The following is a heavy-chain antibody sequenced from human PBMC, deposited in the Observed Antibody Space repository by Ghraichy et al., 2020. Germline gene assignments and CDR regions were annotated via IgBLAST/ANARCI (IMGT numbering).Heavy chain of an antibody. CDR2: IYPSGST. CDR1: GGSISSYF. D-gene: IGHD4-23*01. CDR3: ARDLRAVVTPVYGMGV. J-gene: IGHJ6*02. Sequence: SESLSLTCTVSGGSISSYFWSWIRQPAGKGLEWIGRIYPSGSTNYNPSLKSRVTMSVDTSKNQFSLKLTSVTAADTAVYYCARDLRAVVTPVYGMGVWGQGTTVT. V-gene: IGHV4-4*07.